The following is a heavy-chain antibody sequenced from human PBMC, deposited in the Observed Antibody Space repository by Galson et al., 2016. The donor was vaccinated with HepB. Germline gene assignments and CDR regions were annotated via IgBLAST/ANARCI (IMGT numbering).Heavy chain of an antibody. J-gene: IGHJ1*01. Sequence: QSGAEVKKPGESLKISCKVSGYRFTDYWIAWVRQMSGKGLEWMGIIYPGGSDTRYSPSFQGQVTISAVKSISTAYLQWSSLKASDTAMYYCARPSGLYYYDGRGYYKMMGFQHWGQGTLVTVSS. CDR3: ARPSGLYYYDGRGYYKMMGFQH. D-gene: IGHD3-22*01. V-gene: IGHV5-51*01. CDR1: GYRFTDYW. CDR2: IYPGGSDT.